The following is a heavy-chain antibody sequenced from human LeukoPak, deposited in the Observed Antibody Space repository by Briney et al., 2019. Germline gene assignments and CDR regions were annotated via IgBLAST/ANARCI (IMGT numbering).Heavy chain of an antibody. D-gene: IGHD3-22*01. CDR2: IWYDGSNK. V-gene: IGHV3-33*01. CDR1: GLTFSSYG. Sequence: GGSLRLSCAASGLTFSSYGMHWVRQAPGKGLEWVAVIWYDGSNKYYADSVKGRFTISRDNSKNTLYLQMNSLRAEDTAVYYCARDRAGPYYYDSSGYYCWGQGTLVTASS. J-gene: IGHJ4*02. CDR3: ARDRAGPYYYDSSGYYC.